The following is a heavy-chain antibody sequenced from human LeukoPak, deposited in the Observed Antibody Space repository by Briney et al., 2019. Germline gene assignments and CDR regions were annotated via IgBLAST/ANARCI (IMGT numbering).Heavy chain of an antibody. CDR3: ARVVRVRGVNVDY. Sequence: SETLSLTCTVSGGSTSSGSYYWSWIRQPPGKGLEWIEYIYYSGSTNYNPSLKSRVTISVDTSKNQFSLKLSSVTAADTAVYYCARVVRVRGVNVDYWGQGTLVTVSS. CDR1: GGSTSSGSYY. V-gene: IGHV4-61*01. J-gene: IGHJ4*02. CDR2: IYYSGST. D-gene: IGHD3-10*01.